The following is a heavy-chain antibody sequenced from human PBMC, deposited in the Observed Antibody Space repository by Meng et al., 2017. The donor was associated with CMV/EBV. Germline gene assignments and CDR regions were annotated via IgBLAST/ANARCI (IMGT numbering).Heavy chain of an antibody. J-gene: IGHJ6*02. V-gene: IGHV3-30*04. CDR2: ISYDGSNK. CDR3: AREGAGTIYGMDV. CDR1: GFTFSSYA. D-gene: IGHD1-1*01. Sequence: GGSLRLSCAASGFTFSSYAMHWVRQAPGKGPEWVAVISYDGSNKYYADSVKGRFTISRDNSKNTLYLQMNSLRAEDTAVYYCAREGAGTIYGMDVWGQGTTVTVSS.